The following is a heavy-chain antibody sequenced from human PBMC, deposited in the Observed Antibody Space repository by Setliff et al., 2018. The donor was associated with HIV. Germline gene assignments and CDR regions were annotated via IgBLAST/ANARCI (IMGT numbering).Heavy chain of an antibody. CDR1: GGSISSGSYY. CDR3: ARHDTEYSSYPIDY. J-gene: IGHJ4*02. V-gene: IGHV4-61*09. D-gene: IGHD6-6*01. Sequence: SETLSLTCTVSGGSISSGSYYWSWIRQPAGKGLEWIGHIHTSGSTYYNPSLKSRVTISVDTSKNQFSLKLSSVTAADTAVYYCARHDTEYSSYPIDYWGQGNLVTVSS. CDR2: IHTSGST.